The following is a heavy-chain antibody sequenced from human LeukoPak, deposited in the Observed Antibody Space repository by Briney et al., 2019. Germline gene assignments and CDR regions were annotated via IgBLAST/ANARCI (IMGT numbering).Heavy chain of an antibody. CDR3: AKYKLQFSFDYCYMDV. Sequence: PGGSLRLSCAASGFTFSSYAMSWVRQAPGKGLEWVSTISDSGGSTYYADSVKGRFTISRDNSKNTLYLQMNSLRAEDTAVYYCAKYKLQFSFDYCYMDVWGKGTTVTVYS. D-gene: IGHD1-14*01. CDR1: GFTFSSYA. J-gene: IGHJ6*03. CDR2: ISDSGGST. V-gene: IGHV3-23*01.